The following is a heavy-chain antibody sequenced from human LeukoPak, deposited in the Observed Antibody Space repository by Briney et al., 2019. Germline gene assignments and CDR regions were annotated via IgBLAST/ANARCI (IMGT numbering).Heavy chain of an antibody. CDR2: INHSGST. V-gene: IGHV4-34*01. Sequence: SEALSLTCAVYGGSFSGYYWSWIRQPPGKGLEWIGEINHSGSTNYNPSLKSRVTISVDTSKNQFSLKLSSVTAADTAVYYCARLRYCTNGVCPWGQGTLVTVSS. CDR1: GGSFSGYY. CDR3: ARLRYCTNGVCP. J-gene: IGHJ5*02. D-gene: IGHD2-8*01.